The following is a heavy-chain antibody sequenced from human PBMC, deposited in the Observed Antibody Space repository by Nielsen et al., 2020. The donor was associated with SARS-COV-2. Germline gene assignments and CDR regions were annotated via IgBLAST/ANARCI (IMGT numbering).Heavy chain of an antibody. Sequence: GESLKISCAASGFTFSSYTMNWVRQAPGKGLEWVSSISSRTSYIYYTDPVRGRFSISRDNAQNSLYLQMNSLGADDTALYYCARRAAGGSVEWYFDLWGRGTQVTVSS. D-gene: IGHD6-13*01. CDR1: GFTFSSYT. J-gene: IGHJ2*01. V-gene: IGHV3-21*04. CDR2: ISSRTSYI. CDR3: ARRAAGGSVEWYFDL.